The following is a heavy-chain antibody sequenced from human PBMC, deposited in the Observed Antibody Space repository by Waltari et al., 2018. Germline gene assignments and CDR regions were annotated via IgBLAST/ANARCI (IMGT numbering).Heavy chain of an antibody. D-gene: IGHD1-7*01. CDR3: ARGPELVAFDY. CDR2: INHSGST. J-gene: IGHJ4*02. V-gene: IGHV4-34*01. Sequence: QVQLQQWGAGLLKPSETLSLPCAVYGGSFSGYYWSWIRQPPGKGLEWIGEINHSGSTNYNPSLKSRVTISVDTSKNQFSLKLSSVTAADTAVYYCARGPELVAFDYWGQGTLVTVSS. CDR1: GGSFSGYY.